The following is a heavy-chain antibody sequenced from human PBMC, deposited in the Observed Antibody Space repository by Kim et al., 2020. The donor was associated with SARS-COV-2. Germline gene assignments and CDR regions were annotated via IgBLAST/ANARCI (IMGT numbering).Heavy chain of an antibody. Sequence: GGSLRLSCSASGFTFSSYALHWVRQAPGKGLEYVSGISSNGVSTYYADSVKGRFIISRDNSKNTLYLQMSGLRVEDTAVYYCVTGATSSVPAGYFLHWGQGTLVTVSS. CDR2: ISSNGVST. CDR1: GFTFSSYA. CDR3: VTGATSSVPAGYFLH. D-gene: IGHD1-7*01. V-gene: IGHV3-64D*06. J-gene: IGHJ1*01.